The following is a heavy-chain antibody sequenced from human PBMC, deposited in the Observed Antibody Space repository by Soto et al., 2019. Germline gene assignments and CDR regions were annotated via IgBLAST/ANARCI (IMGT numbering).Heavy chain of an antibody. CDR2: IIPILGIA. Sequence: SGKVSCKASGGTFSSYTISWVRQAPGQGLEWMGRIIPILGIANYAQKFQGRVTITTDKSTSTAYMELSSLRSEDTAVYYCARDRVTMVRGAFYGFDYWGQGTLVTVSS. V-gene: IGHV1-69*04. CDR1: GGTFSSYT. J-gene: IGHJ4*02. CDR3: ARDRVTMVRGAFYGFDY. D-gene: IGHD3-10*01.